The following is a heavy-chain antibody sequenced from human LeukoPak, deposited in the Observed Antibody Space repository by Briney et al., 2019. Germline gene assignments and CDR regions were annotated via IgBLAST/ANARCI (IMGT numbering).Heavy chain of an antibody. CDR1: GFTFSSYA. V-gene: IGHV3-30-3*01. Sequence: GGSRRLSCAASGFTFSSYAMHWVRQAPGKGLEWVAVISYDGSNKYYADSVKGRFTISRDNSKNTLYLQMNSLRAEDTAVYYCARGRSLWTGDDAFDIWGQGTMVTVSS. J-gene: IGHJ3*02. CDR2: ISYDGSNK. CDR3: ARGRSLWTGDDAFDI. D-gene: IGHD3/OR15-3a*01.